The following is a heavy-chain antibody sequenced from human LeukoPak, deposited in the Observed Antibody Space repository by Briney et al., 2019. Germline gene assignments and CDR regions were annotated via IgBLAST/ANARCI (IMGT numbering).Heavy chain of an antibody. D-gene: IGHD2-2*02. V-gene: IGHV3-9*01. CDR1: GFTFDDYA. Sequence: GGSLRLSCAASGFTFDDYAMHWVRQASGKGLEWVSGISWNSGSVGYADSVKGRFTISRDNAKNSLYLQMNSLRAEDTALYYCAKDITGYCSSTSCYTFDYWGQGTLVTVSS. CDR2: ISWNSGSV. CDR3: AKDITGYCSSTSCYTFDY. J-gene: IGHJ4*02.